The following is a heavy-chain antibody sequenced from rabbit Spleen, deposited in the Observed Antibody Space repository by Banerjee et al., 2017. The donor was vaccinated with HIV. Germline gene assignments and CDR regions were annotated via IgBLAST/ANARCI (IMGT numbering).Heavy chain of an antibody. D-gene: IGHD4-2*01. V-gene: IGHV1S45*01. CDR2: LYTDVLTT. CDR3: VRDGGSNSKFNL. CDR1: GFFCYFKCV. Sequence: QEQLVESGGGLVKPEGSLTLTCTGSGFFCYFKCVMCWVRQAPGKGLEWIGCLYTDVLTTWYASWAKGRFTISKASSTTVTLQMTSLTAADTATYFCVRDGGSNSKFNLWGPGTLVTVS. J-gene: IGHJ4*01.